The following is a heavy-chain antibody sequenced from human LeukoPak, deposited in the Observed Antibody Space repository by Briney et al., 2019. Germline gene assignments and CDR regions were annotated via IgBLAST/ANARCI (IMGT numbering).Heavy chain of an antibody. Sequence: GASVKVSCQASGYTFTSYGISWVRQAPGQGLEWMGWINTCNGNTNYAQKFQGRLTMTTDTSTSTAYMELRSLRSDDTAVYYCARDLGYCSSTTCYRKYFDYWGQGTLVTVSS. V-gene: IGHV1-18*01. CDR3: ARDLGYCSSTTCYRKYFDY. D-gene: IGHD2-2*02. J-gene: IGHJ4*02. CDR2: INTCNGNT. CDR1: GYTFTSYG.